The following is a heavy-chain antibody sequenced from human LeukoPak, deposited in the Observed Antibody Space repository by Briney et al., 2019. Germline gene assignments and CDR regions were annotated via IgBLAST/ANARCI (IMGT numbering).Heavy chain of an antibody. CDR1: GDTISTYY. CDR3: ARPSGGYADGWSFDY. J-gene: IGHJ4*02. CDR2: IYYSGST. D-gene: IGHD5-12*01. Sequence: PSETLSLTCTVSGDTISTYYWSWIRQPPGKGLEWIGYIYYSGSTYYNPSLKSRVTISVDTSKNQFSLKLSSVTAADTAVYYCARPSGGYADGWSFDYWGQGTLVTVSS. V-gene: IGHV4-59*12.